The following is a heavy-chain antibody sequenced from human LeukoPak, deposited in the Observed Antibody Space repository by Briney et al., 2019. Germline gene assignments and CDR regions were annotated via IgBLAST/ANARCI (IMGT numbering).Heavy chain of an antibody. CDR1: VFTFDDYV. D-gene: IGHD3-3*01. Sequence: GWALTLSCPASVFTFDDYVMSWVRQAPGKGLKWVAWMNLNGCRPDYADSLKGLFTIARDNAKNSLYLQMNSLRAEDTALYDCAREYDFWSGYFPYYYYYYMDVWGQGTTVTVSS. V-gene: IGHV3-20*01. J-gene: IGHJ6*03. CDR2: MNLNGCRP. CDR3: AREYDFWSGYFPYYYYYYMDV.